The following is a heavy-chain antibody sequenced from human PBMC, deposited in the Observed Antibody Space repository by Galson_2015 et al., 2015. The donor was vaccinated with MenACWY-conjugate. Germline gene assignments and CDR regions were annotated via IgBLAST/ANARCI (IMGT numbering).Heavy chain of an antibody. V-gene: IGHV3-7*01. CDR2: IKRDGSEN. CDR3: ARGHLKLEP. J-gene: IGHJ5*02. CDR1: GFTFSTYW. Sequence: SLRLCCAPSGFTFSTYWMSWVRQAPGKGLEWVANIKRDGSENYYVDSVKGRFTISRDNAKNSLYLQMNSLRVEDTAVYYCARGHLKLEPWGQGTLVTVSS.